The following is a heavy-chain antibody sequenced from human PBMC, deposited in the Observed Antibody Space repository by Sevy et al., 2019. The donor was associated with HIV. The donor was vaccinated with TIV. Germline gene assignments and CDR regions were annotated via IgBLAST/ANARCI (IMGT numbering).Heavy chain of an antibody. J-gene: IGHJ4*02. CDR2: ISYNGRNQ. CDR1: GFSLSDHA. Sequence: GGSLSLSCAASGFSLSDHAVSWVRQTPGKGLEWLVVISYNGRNQYYADSVKGRFTISKDDSKNTLYLQLNSLRAEDTAVYYCARFVGYCSGGRCSIIDFWGQGTLVTVSS. CDR3: ARFVGYCSGGRCSIIDF. V-gene: IGHV3-30*04. D-gene: IGHD2-15*01.